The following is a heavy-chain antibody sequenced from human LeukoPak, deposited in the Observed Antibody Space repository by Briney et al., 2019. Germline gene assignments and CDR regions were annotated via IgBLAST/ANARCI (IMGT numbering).Heavy chain of an antibody. CDR1: GGSISSISYY. D-gene: IGHD5-24*01. J-gene: IGHJ5*02. Sequence: PSETLSLTCTVSGGSISSISYYWGWIRQPPGKGLEWIGSMYHNGSTYYNPSLKSRVTISVDTSKNQFPLKLSSVTAADTAVYYCARHPSGRMWLQQGGWFDPWGQGTLVTVSS. CDR2: MYHNGST. CDR3: ARHPSGRMWLQQGGWFDP. V-gene: IGHV4-39*01.